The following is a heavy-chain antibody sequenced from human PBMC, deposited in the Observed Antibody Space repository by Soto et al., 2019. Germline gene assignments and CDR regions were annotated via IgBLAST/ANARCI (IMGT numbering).Heavy chain of an antibody. V-gene: IGHV4-39*01. CDR3: ASPVPGTTLY. D-gene: IGHD1-7*01. J-gene: IGHJ4*02. CDR2: IYYSGST. CDR1: GGSISSSSYY. Sequence: PSETLSLTCTVSGGSISSSSYYWGWIRQPPGKGLEWIGSIYYSGSTYYNQSLKSRVTISVDTSKNQFSLKLSSVTAADTAVYYCASPVPGTTLYWGQGTLVTVSS.